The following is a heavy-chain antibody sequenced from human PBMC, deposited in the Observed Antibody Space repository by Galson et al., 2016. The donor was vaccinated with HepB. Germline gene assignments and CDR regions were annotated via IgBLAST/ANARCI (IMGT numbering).Heavy chain of an antibody. CDR2: VYYRSTWYN. Sequence: CAISGDSVSNNIAAWNWIRQSPSRGLQWLGRVYYRSTWYNDYAVSVRSRITINPDTSKNQLSLQLSSVTPEDTAVYYCARAGGLNENFHFDYRGQGTLVTVSS. V-gene: IGHV6-1*01. CDR1: GDSVSNNIAA. CDR3: ARAGGLNENFHFDY. J-gene: IGHJ4*02. D-gene: IGHD1-1*01.